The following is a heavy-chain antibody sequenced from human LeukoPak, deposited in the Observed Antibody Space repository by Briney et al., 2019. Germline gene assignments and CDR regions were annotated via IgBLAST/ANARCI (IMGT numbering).Heavy chain of an antibody. D-gene: IGHD3-16*01. CDR1: GFTFDDYA. Sequence: GGSLRLSCAASGFTFDDYAMHWVRQAPGKGLEWVSGISWNSGSIGYADSVKGRFTISRDNAKNSLYLQMNSLRAEDTAVYYCARRSILNTWGQGTLVTVSS. CDR2: ISWNSGSI. J-gene: IGHJ5*02. CDR3: ARRSILNT. V-gene: IGHV3-9*01.